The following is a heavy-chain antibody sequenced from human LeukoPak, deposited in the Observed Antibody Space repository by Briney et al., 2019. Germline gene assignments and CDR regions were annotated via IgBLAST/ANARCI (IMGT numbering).Heavy chain of an antibody. D-gene: IGHD6-13*01. J-gene: IGHJ4*02. Sequence: SETLSLTCTVSGGSISNYYWTWIRQPPGKGLESIGYIYNSGNTNYNPSLKSRVTISVDTSKNQSSLELSSVTTSDTAVYYCARALYSASWSYWGPGTLVTVSS. CDR2: IYNSGNT. V-gene: IGHV4-59*01. CDR3: ARALYSASWSY. CDR1: GGSISNYY.